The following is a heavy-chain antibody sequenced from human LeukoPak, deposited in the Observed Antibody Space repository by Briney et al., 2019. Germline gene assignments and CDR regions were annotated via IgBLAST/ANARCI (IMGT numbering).Heavy chain of an antibody. D-gene: IGHD3-16*02. J-gene: IGHJ4*02. CDR2: INPNSGGT. CDR1: GYTFTGYY. V-gene: IGHV1-2*02. CDR3: ARETYDYVWGSYHNYYFDY. Sequence: ASVKVSCKASGYTFTGYYMHWVRQAPGQGPEWMGWINPNSGGTNYAQKFQGRVTMTRDTSISTAYMELSRLRSDDTAVYYCARETYDYVWGSYHNYYFDYWGQGTLVTVSS.